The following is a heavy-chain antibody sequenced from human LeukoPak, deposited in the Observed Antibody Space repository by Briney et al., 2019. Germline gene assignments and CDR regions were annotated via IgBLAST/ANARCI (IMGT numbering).Heavy chain of an antibody. CDR1: GYTFTGYY. Sequence: ASVKVSCKASGYTFTGYYMHWVRQAPGQGLEWMGWINPNSGGTNYAQKFQGRVTMTRDTSISTAYMELGRLRSDDTAVYYCAREGPRGSYWFDPWGQGTLVTVSS. CDR2: INPNSGGT. J-gene: IGHJ5*02. D-gene: IGHD6-25*01. V-gene: IGHV1-2*02. CDR3: AREGPRGSYWFDP.